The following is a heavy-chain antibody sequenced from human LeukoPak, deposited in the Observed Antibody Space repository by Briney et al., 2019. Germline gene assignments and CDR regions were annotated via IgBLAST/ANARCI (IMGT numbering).Heavy chain of an antibody. CDR3: ARDFRMSYSSSGGGFDY. Sequence: ASVKVSCKASGYTFTAYYIHWVRQAPGQGLEWVGWINPNTGDTNYAQQFQGRVTMTRDTSTSTVYMELSSLRSEDTAVYYCARDFRMSYSSSGGGFDYWGQGTLVTVSS. V-gene: IGHV1-2*02. CDR2: INPNTGDT. CDR1: GYTFTAYY. J-gene: IGHJ4*02. D-gene: IGHD6-6*01.